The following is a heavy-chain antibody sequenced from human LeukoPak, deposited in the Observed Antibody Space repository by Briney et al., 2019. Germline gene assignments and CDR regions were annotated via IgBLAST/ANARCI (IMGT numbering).Heavy chain of an antibody. Sequence: GGSLRLSCAASGFTFNTYAMSWVRQAPGKGLEWVSGISGGGGFSTYYADSVKGRLTISRDNSKNTLYLQMNSLRAEDTAVYYCARGLAEFDYWGQGTLVTVSS. CDR2: ISGGGGFST. CDR1: GFTFNTYA. J-gene: IGHJ4*02. D-gene: IGHD6-13*01. CDR3: ARGLAEFDY. V-gene: IGHV3-23*01.